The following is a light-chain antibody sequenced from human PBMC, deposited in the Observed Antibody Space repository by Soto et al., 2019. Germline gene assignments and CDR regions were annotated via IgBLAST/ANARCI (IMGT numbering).Light chain of an antibody. CDR2: DVN. CDR3: TSWTTSTTMI. J-gene: IGLJ2*01. V-gene: IGLV2-14*03. CDR1: SSDIGAYNF. Sequence: QYALTQPASVSGSPGQSITISCTGTSSDIGAYNFVSWYQQHPGKAPKPMLYDVNIRPSGVSNRFSGSKSGNTASLTISGLQVEDEADYYCTSWTTSTTMIFGGGTKVTVL.